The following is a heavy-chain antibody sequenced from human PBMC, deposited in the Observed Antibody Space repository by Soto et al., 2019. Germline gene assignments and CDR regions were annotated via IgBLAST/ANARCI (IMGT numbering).Heavy chain of an antibody. J-gene: IGHJ5*02. D-gene: IGHD2-15*01. CDR3: ARAYCSGGSCYTSWFDP. CDR2: IYTSGST. CDR1: GGSISSYY. V-gene: IGHV4-4*07. Sequence: SETLSLTCTVSGGSISSYYWSWIRQPAGKGLEWIGRIYTSGSTNYNPSLKSRVTMSVDTSKNQFSLKLSSVTAADTAVYYCARAYCSGGSCYTSWFDPWGQGTLVTVSS.